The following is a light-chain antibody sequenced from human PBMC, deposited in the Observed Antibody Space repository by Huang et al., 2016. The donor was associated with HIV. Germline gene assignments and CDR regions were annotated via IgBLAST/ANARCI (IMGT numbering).Light chain of an antibody. CDR2: TTS. CDR1: QSISNY. CDR3: QQSYITPRT. J-gene: IGKJ1*01. V-gene: IGKV1-39*01. Sequence: DIQMTQSPSSLSASVRDRVTITCRANQSISNYLNWYQQKPGEAPKLLIYTTSIFQSGVPLRFSGGGSGADFTLTISSLQPEDFATYYCQQSYITPRTFGQGTKVEIK.